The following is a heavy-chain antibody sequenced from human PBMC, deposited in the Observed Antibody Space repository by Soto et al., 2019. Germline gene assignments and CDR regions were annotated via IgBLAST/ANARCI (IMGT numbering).Heavy chain of an antibody. CDR2: INHSGST. J-gene: IGHJ5*02. D-gene: IGHD3-3*01. CDR3: ARGLQPIFGVVIKETTYNWFDP. V-gene: IGHV4-34*01. Sequence: SETLSLTCAVYGGSFSGYYWSWIRQPPGKGLEWIGEINHSGSTNYNPSLKSRVTISVDTSKNQFSLKLSSVTAADTAVYYCARGLQPIFGVVIKETTYNWFDPWGQGTQVTVSS. CDR1: GGSFSGYY.